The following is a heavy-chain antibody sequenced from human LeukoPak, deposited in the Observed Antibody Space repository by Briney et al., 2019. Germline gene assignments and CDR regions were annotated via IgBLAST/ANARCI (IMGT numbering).Heavy chain of an antibody. CDR1: GGSISSDY. CDR2: IYYSGST. Sequence: SETLSLTCTVSGGSISSDYWSWIRQPPGKGLEWIGYIYYSGSTNYNPSLKSRVTISVDTSKNQFSLKLSSVTAADTAVYYCARGARVYSTNAFDIWGQGTMVTVSS. D-gene: IGHD2-2*01. CDR3: ARGARVYSTNAFDI. V-gene: IGHV4-59*01. J-gene: IGHJ3*02.